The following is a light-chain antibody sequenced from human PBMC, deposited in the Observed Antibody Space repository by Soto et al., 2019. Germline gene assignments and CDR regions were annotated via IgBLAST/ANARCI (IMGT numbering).Light chain of an antibody. V-gene: IGKV1-5*01. CDR2: DAS. Sequence: DIERTQSPSILSASVGDRVTINCRASLTIHRWLAGYQQRPWKAHKVMIYDASTLESGVPAKFSGSVSETEFTLTSSSLQPEDSANYYCQHYNSDTWKFSQGTTGAIK. CDR3: QHYNSDTWK. J-gene: IGKJ1*01. CDR1: LTIHRW.